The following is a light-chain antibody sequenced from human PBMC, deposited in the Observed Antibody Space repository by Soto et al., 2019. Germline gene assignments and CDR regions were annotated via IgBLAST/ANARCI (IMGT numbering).Light chain of an antibody. CDR1: QSVTSSY. CDR3: HQYGSSPST. J-gene: IGKJ1*01. V-gene: IGKV3-20*01. Sequence: ENVLTQSPGTLSLSPGERATLSCRATQSVTSSYLAWYQQKPGQAPRLLIYGASSRATGVPDRFSGSGSGTDFTLTISSLEPEDFAIYYCHQYGSSPSTFGQGTKVDMK. CDR2: GAS.